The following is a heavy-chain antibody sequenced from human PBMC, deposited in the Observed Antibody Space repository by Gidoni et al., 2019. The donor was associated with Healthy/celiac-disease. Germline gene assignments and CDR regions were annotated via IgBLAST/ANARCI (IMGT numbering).Heavy chain of an antibody. CDR2: ISYDGSNK. D-gene: IGHD4-17*01. V-gene: IGHV3-30-3*01. J-gene: IGHJ5*02. CDR1: GFTFSSYA. Sequence: QVQLVESGGGVVQPGRSLRLSCAASGFTFSSYAMNWVRQAPGKGLEWVAVISYDGSNKYYADSVKGRFTISRDNSKNTLYLQMNSLRAEDTAVYYCAREVNGYETNDYGDYVSWFDPWGQGTLVTVSS. CDR3: AREVNGYETNDYGDYVSWFDP.